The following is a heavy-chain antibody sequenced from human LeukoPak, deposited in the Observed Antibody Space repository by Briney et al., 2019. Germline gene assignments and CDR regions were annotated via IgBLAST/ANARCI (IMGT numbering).Heavy chain of an antibody. CDR3: ARGLVAAAGTWFDP. V-gene: IGHV1-69*13. CDR1: GGTFTSYA. Sequence: SVKVSCKASGGTFTSYAISWVRQAPGQGLEWMGGIIPIFGTANYAQKFQGRVTITADESTSTAYMELSSLRSEDTAVYYCARGLVAAAGTWFDPWGQGTLVTVSS. CDR2: IIPIFGTA. J-gene: IGHJ5*02. D-gene: IGHD6-13*01.